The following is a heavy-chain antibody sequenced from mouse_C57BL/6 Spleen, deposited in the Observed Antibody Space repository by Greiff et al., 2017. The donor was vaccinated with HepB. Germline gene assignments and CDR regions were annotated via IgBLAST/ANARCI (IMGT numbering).Heavy chain of an antibody. V-gene: IGHV3-6*01. CDR2: ISYDGSN. Sequence: EVKLLESGPGLVKPSQSLSLTCSVTGYSITSGYYWYWIRQFPGNKLEWLCYISYDGSNNYNPSLKNRISITRDTSKNQFFLKLNSVTTEDTATYYCARDWLLQWYYIDYWGQGTTLTVSS. J-gene: IGHJ2*01. D-gene: IGHD2-3*01. CDR1: GYSITSGYY. CDR3: ARDWLLQWYYIDY.